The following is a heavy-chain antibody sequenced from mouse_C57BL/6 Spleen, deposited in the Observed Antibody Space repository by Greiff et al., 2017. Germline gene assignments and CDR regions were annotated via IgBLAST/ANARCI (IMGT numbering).Heavy chain of an antibody. CDR2: ISDDGSN. V-gene: IGHV3-6*01. CDR1: GYSITSGYY. J-gene: IGHJ4*01. D-gene: IGHD3-2*02. Sequence: VQLKESGPGLVKPSQSLSLTCSVTGYSITSGYYWNWIRQFPGNKLEWMGYISDDGSNNYNPSRKNRISITRDTSKNQFVLKLNSVTTEDPATYYCARESSGYHYAMDYWGQGTSVTVSS. CDR3: ARESSGYHYAMDY.